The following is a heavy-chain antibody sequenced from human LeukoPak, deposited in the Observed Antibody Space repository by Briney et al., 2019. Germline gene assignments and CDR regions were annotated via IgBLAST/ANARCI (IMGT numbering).Heavy chain of an antibody. CDR3: ARDWFDSDWYLDH. J-gene: IGHJ4*02. Sequence: PGGSLRLSCAASGFTFSSFGMHWVRQAPGRGLEWVALLSFDGNHQFYADSVKGRFTLSRDNFKNMVFLEMTSLRVEDTAVYYCARDWFDSDWYLDHWGQGALVTVSS. CDR2: LSFDGNHQ. V-gene: IGHV3-30*03. D-gene: IGHD6-19*01. CDR1: GFTFSSFG.